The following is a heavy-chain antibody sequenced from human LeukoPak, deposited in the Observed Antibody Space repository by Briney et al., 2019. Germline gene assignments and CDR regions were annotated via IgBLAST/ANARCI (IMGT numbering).Heavy chain of an antibody. D-gene: IGHD2-21*01. CDR1: GFTFSSYA. Sequence: GGSLRLSCAASGFTFSSYAMNWVRQAPGEGLEWVSSISSNGGSTNYADSVKGRFTISRDNSKNTLYLQMNSLRAEDTAVYYCVKSIPHWYFDLWGRGTLVTVSS. V-gene: IGHV3-23*01. J-gene: IGHJ2*01. CDR3: VKSIPHWYFDL. CDR2: ISSNGGST.